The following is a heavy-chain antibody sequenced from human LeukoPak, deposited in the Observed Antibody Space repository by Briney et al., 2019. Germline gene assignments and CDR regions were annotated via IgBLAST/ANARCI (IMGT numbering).Heavy chain of an antibody. D-gene: IGHD2-15*01. J-gene: IGHJ4*02. CDR3: ARGHDASPFDY. Sequence: GGSLRLSCAASGFTFSTYSMNWVRQAPGKGLEWVSFISSNSGYIYYAASVKGRFTVSRDNAKNSLYLQMTSLRAEDTAVYYWARGHDASPFDYWGQGTLVTVSS. V-gene: IGHV3-21*01. CDR2: ISSNSGYI. CDR1: GFTFSTYS.